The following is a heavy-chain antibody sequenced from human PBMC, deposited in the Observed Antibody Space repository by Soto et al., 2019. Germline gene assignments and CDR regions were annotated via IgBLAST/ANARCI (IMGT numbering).Heavy chain of an antibody. Sequence: GGSLRLSCAASGFTFSSYWMSWVRQAPGKGLEWVANIKQDGSEKYYVDSVKGRFTISRDNAKNSLYLQMNSLGAEDTAVYYCARIESPGTTHQFDYWGQGTLVTVSS. CDR2: IKQDGSEK. CDR3: ARIESPGTTHQFDY. CDR1: GFTFSSYW. V-gene: IGHV3-7*01. J-gene: IGHJ4*02. D-gene: IGHD1-1*01.